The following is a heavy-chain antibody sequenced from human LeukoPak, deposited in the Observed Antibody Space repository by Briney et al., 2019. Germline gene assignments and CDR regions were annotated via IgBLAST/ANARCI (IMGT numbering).Heavy chain of an antibody. CDR3: ARDYKWGIAVAGTLFDP. D-gene: IGHD6-19*01. CDR1: GFTFSSYS. J-gene: IGHJ5*02. Sequence: GGSLRLSCAASGFTFSSYSMNWVRQAPGKGLEWVSSISSSSSYIYYADSVKGRFTISRDNAKNSLYLQMNSLRAEDTAVYYCARDYKWGIAVAGTLFDPWGQGTLVTVSS. CDR2: ISSSSSYI. V-gene: IGHV3-21*01.